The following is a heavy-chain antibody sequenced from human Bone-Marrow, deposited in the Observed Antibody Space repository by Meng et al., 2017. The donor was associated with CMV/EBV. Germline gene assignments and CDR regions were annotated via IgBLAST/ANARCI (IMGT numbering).Heavy chain of an antibody. J-gene: IGHJ4*02. CDR3: ARDGHSSVDY. Sequence: LSLTCAASGFTVSSNYMSWVRQAPGKGLEWVSVIYSGGSTYYADSVKGRFTISRDNSKNTLYLQMNSLRAEDTAVYYCARDGHSSVDYWGQGKLVNVSS. V-gene: IGHV3-53*01. CDR2: IYSGGST. D-gene: IGHD3-22*01. CDR1: GFTVSSNY.